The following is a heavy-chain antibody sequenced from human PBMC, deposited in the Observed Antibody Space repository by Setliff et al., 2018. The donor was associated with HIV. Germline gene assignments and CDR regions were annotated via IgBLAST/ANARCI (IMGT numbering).Heavy chain of an antibody. D-gene: IGHD3-3*01. V-gene: IGHV3-48*01. Sequence: GGSLRLSCIASGFSLSTYSMNWVRQAPGKGQEWISYISSDSRTTYYADSVKGRFTISRDDAKTSLYLQMNSLTVEDTGVYYCARLYDRYDDSGYYHPVQALRIWSQGAQVTLSS. CDR2: ISSDSRTT. J-gene: IGHJ4*02. CDR1: GFSLSTYS. CDR3: ARLYDRYDDSGYYHPVQALRI.